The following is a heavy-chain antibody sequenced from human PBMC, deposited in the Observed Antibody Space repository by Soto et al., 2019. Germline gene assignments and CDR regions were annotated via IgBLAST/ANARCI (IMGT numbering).Heavy chain of an antibody. CDR2: IYYSGST. V-gene: IGHV4-31*03. J-gene: IGHJ3*02. D-gene: IGHD3-10*01. CDR1: GGSISSGGYY. Sequence: QVQLQESGPGLVKPSQTLSLTCTVSGGSISSGGYYWSWIRQHPGKGLEWIGYIYYSGSTYYNPSLKSRVTISVDTSKNQFSLKLSSVTAADTAVYYCARFSRHITMVRGVRADAFDIWGQGTMVTVSS. CDR3: ARFSRHITMVRGVRADAFDI.